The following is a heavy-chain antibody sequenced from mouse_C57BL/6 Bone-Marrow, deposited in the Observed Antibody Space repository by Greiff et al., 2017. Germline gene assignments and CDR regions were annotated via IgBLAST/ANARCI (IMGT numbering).Heavy chain of an antibody. CDR1: GYTFTSYW. Sequence: QVQLQQPGAELVMPGASVKLSCTASGYTFTSYWMHWVKQRPGQGLEWIGEIDPSDSYTNYNPKFKGKSTLTVDKSSSTAYMQLSSLTSEVAAVYYCARYWFAYWGQGTRVTVSA. J-gene: IGHJ3*01. CDR3: ARYWFAY. V-gene: IGHV1-69*01. CDR2: IDPSDSYT.